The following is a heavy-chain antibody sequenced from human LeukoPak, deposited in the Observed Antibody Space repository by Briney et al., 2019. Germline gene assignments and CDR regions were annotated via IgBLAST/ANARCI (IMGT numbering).Heavy chain of an antibody. CDR3: AKEVESYSRSYGAYFDD. CDR1: GFIFSQYS. Sequence: GGSLRLSCAASGFIFSQYSINWVRQAPGKGLEWVSHIRSTGDTFYADSVKGRFTISRDNARNSLYLQMNSLRAEDTAMYYCAKEVESYSRSYGAYFDDWGQGTLVTVSS. CDR2: IRSTGDT. D-gene: IGHD1-26*01. V-gene: IGHV3-48*01. J-gene: IGHJ4*02.